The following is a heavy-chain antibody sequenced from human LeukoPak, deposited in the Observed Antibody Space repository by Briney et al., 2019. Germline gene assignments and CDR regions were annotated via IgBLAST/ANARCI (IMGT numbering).Heavy chain of an antibody. V-gene: IGHV3-23*01. CDR3: AKDLPRSKSFHY. CDR1: GFSFRNYL. J-gene: IGHJ4*02. Sequence: PGGSLRLSCAVSGFSFRNYLMIWVRHAPGKGLEWVSAISGSGGTYYADSVKGRFTISRDNSKNTLYLQMSSLRGEDTAVYYCAKDLPRSKSFHYWGQGTLVTVSS. CDR2: ISGSGGT.